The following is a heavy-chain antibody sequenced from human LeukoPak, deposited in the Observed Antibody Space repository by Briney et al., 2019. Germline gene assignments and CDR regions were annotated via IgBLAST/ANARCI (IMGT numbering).Heavy chain of an antibody. CDR2: IYYTGST. D-gene: IGHD3-16*01. V-gene: IGHV4-59*08. J-gene: IGHJ4*02. CDR1: GDSIGSYY. CDR3: ARHRYGDVYYFDF. Sequence: SETPSLTCTVSGDSIGSYYWSWIRQPPGKGLEWIGYIYYTGSTNYNPSLKSRATISVDTSKNQFSLKVSAVTAADTAVYYCARHRYGDVYYFDFWGQGTLVSVSS.